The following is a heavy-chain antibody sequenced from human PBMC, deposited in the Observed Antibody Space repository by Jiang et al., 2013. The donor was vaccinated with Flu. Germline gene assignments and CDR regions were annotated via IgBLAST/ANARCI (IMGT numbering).Heavy chain of an antibody. CDR3: AREIGLSPLDV. D-gene: IGHD2/OR15-2a*01. CDR2: INPSGGST. J-gene: IGHJ6*04. CDR1: GYTFTNYY. V-gene: IGHV1-46*01. Sequence: GAEVKKPGASVKVSCKASGYTFTNYYMHWVRQAPGQGLEWMGIINPSGGSTNYAQKFQGRLTMTRDTSTSTVYMELSSLRSEDTAVYYCAREIGLSPLDVWGKGTTVTVSS.